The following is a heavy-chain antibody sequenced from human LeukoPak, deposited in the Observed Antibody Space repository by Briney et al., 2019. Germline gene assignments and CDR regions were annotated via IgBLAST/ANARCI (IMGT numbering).Heavy chain of an antibody. D-gene: IGHD1-20*01. CDR1: GGSISSGSYY. CDR2: IYTSGST. V-gene: IGHV4-61*02. Sequence: PSETLSLTCTVSGGSISSGSYYWSWIRQPAGKGLEWIGRIYTSGSTNYNPSLKSRVTISVDTSKNQFSLKLSSVTAADTAVYYCARHELYNWKQNWFDPWGQGTLVTVSS. CDR3: ARHELYNWKQNWFDP. J-gene: IGHJ5*02.